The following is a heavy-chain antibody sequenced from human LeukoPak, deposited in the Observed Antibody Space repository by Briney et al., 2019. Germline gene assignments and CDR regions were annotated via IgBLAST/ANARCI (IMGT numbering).Heavy chain of an antibody. V-gene: IGHV4-39*07. D-gene: IGHD3-10*01. J-gene: IGHJ5*02. CDR1: GGSISSSSYY. Sequence: SETLSLTCTVSGGSISSSSYYWGWIRQPPGKGLEWIGSIYYSGSTNYNPSLKSRVTISVDTSKNQFSLKLSSVTAADTAVYYCARGRTYYYGVNWFDPWGQGTLVTVSS. CDR2: IYYSGST. CDR3: ARGRTYYYGVNWFDP.